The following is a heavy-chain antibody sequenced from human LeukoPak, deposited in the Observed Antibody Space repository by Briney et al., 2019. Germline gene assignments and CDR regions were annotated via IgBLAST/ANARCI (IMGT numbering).Heavy chain of an antibody. Sequence: GGSLRLSCAASGFTFSSYSMNWVRQAPGKGLEWVSYISSSGSTIYYADSVKGRFTISRDNAKNSLYLQMSSLRDEDTAVYYCAKNNDYGGSYWYFDLWGRGTLVTVSS. CDR1: GFTFSSYS. V-gene: IGHV3-48*02. CDR2: ISSSGSTI. CDR3: AKNNDYGGSYWYFDL. D-gene: IGHD4-23*01. J-gene: IGHJ2*01.